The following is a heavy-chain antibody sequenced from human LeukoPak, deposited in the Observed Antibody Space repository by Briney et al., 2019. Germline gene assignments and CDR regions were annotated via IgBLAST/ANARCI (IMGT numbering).Heavy chain of an antibody. CDR1: GGSISSYY. J-gene: IGHJ4*02. D-gene: IGHD3-22*01. V-gene: IGHV4-59*08. Sequence: SETLSLTCTVSGGSISSYYWSWIRQPPGKGLEWIGYIYYSGSTNYNPSLKSRVTISVDTSKNQFSLKLSSVTAADTAVYYCAGGGLYYYDSSGYRRHYFDYWGQGTLVTVSS. CDR3: AGGGLYYYDSSGYRRHYFDY. CDR2: IYYSGST.